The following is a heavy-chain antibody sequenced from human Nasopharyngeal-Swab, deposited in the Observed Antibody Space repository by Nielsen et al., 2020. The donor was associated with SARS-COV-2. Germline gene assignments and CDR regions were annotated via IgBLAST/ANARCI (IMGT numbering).Heavy chain of an antibody. Sequence: WIRQPPGKELEWVGYINFSGTTNYNPSLKSRVTIPVDTSKNQFSLILNSMTAADTAVYYCARGRGYAYPVDYWGQGILVTVSS. V-gene: IGHV4-59*01. CDR3: ARGRGYAYPVDY. CDR2: INFSGTT. D-gene: IGHD1-1*01. J-gene: IGHJ4*02.